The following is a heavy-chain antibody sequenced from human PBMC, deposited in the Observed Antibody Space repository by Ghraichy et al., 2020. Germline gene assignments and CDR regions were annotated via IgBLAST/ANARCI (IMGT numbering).Heavy chain of an antibody. V-gene: IGHV3-21*01. Sequence: GSLRLSCVASGLMFSPNTMNWVRQAPGKGLEWVSSISSSTRYIYYADSVKGRFTISRDNTQNSLYLQMNSLRAEDTAVYYCSRGGGAGTPVLYHMDVWGLGTTVTVSS. CDR1: GLMFSPNT. CDR2: ISSSTRYI. J-gene: IGHJ6*02. CDR3: SRGGGAGTPVLYHMDV. D-gene: IGHD6-19*01.